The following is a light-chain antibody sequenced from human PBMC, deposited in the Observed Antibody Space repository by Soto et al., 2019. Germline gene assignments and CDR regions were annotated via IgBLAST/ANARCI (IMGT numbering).Light chain of an antibody. Sequence: QYALTQPPSVSGSPGQSVAISCTGTSSDVGSYNRVSWYQQPPGTAPKLMIFDVSNRPSGVPDRFSGSKSGNTASLTISGLQAEDEAYYYCSSYTTSSTYVFGTGTKLTVL. CDR1: SSDVGSYNR. J-gene: IGLJ1*01. V-gene: IGLV2-18*02. CDR3: SSYTTSSTYV. CDR2: DVS.